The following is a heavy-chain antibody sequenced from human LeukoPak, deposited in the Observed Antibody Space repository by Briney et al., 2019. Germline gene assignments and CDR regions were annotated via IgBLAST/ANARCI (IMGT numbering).Heavy chain of an antibody. CDR1: GYTFISFG. J-gene: IGHJ4*02. CDR3: ARVSGYDCGDY. D-gene: IGHD5-12*01. V-gene: IGHV1-18*01. Sequence: ASVKVSCKASGYTFISFGFTWVRQAPGQGLEWMGWISAYSGNTNYTQKLQGRVTMTTDTSTSTAYMELRSLRSDDTAVYYCARVSGYDCGDYWGQGTLVTVSS. CDR2: ISAYSGNT.